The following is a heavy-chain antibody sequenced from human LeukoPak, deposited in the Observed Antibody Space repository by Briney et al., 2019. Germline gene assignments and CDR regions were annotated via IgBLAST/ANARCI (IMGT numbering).Heavy chain of an antibody. D-gene: IGHD2-8*02. Sequence: GGSLRLSCEIXGXXFXXAYXXXXXXAXGXXLXXVXXIKSXPDGGTXQYAAPVKGKFTTSRDDSVNTMYLQMDHLKPXDTAVYYCTTDRKWCTFNSGQGTLVTVSP. J-gene: IGHJ4*02. CDR3: TTDRKWCTFN. CDR2: IKSXPDGGTX. V-gene: IGHV3-15*01. CDR1: GXXFXXAY.